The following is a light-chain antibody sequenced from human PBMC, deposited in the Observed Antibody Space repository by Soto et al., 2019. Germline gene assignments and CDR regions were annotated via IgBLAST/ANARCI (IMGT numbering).Light chain of an antibody. V-gene: IGLV2-11*01. CDR2: EVS. J-gene: IGLJ1*01. Sequence: QSALTQPRSVSGSPGQSVAISCTGTSRDVDAYDFVSWYQHHPGKAPKLIISEVSKRPSGVSHRFSGSKSGNTASLTISGLQAEAEADYFCCSFAGSFYVFGTGTKVTVL. CDR1: SRDVDAYDF. CDR3: CSFAGSFYV.